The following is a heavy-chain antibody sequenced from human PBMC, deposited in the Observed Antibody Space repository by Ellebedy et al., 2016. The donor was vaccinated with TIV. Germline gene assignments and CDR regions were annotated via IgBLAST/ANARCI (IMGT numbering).Heavy chain of an antibody. CDR1: GFTFSSYW. V-gene: IGHV3-23*01. J-gene: IGHJ4*02. CDR2: ISGSGGST. Sequence: GESLKISXAASGFTFSSYWMSWVRQAPGKGLEWVSAISGSGGSTYYADSVKGRFTISRDNAKNTLYLQMHSLRAEDTAVYYCGSAYTGHGDGPGYWGQGTLATVSS. D-gene: IGHD5-12*01. CDR3: GSAYTGHGDGPGY.